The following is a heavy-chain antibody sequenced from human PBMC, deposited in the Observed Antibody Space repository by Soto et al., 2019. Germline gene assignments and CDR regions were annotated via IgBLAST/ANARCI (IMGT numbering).Heavy chain of an antibody. CDR1: GFTFSSYA. D-gene: IGHD6-19*01. Sequence: GGSLRLSCAASGFTFSSYAMSWVRQAPGKGLEWVSAVSGSGGSTYYADSVKGRCTISRDNSKNTLYLQMNSRRAEDTAVYYCAKVYSSGWYGLGHTDYWGQGTLVTVSS. CDR3: AKVYSSGWYGLGHTDY. V-gene: IGHV3-23*01. CDR2: VSGSGGST. J-gene: IGHJ4*02.